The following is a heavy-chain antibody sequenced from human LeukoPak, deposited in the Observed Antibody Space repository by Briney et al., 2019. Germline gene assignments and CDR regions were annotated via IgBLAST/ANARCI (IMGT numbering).Heavy chain of an antibody. J-gene: IGHJ5*02. D-gene: IGHD2-2*02. CDR2: IYTSGST. V-gene: IGHV4-4*07. CDR3: ARDWSDCSSTSCYTVNLFDP. CDR1: GGSISSYY. Sequence: SETLSLTCTVSGGSISSYYWSWIRQPAGKGLEWIGRIYTSGSTNYNPSLKSRVTMSVDTSKNQFSLKLSSVTAADTAVYYCARDWSDCSSTSCYTVNLFDPWGQGTLITVSS.